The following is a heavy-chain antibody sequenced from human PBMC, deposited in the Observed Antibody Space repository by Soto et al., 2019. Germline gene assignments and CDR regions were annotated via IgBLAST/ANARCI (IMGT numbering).Heavy chain of an antibody. V-gene: IGHV3-23*01. J-gene: IGHJ5*02. D-gene: IGHD3-3*01. Sequence: PGGSLRLSCAASGFTFSSYAMSWVRQAPGKGLEWVSAFSGSGGSTYYADSVKGRFTISRDNSKNTLYLQMNSLRAEDTAVYYCAKFSGVVKGGWFDPWGQGTLVTVSS. CDR3: AKFSGVVKGGWFDP. CDR1: GFTFSSYA. CDR2: FSGSGGST.